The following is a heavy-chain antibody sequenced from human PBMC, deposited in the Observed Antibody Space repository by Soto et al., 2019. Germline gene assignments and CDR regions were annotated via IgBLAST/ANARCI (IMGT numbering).Heavy chain of an antibody. D-gene: IGHD6-13*01. CDR1: GGSISSSSYY. Sequence: SETLSLICTVSGGSISSSSYYWGWIRQPPGKGLEWIGSIYYSGSTYYNPSLKSRVTISVDTSKNQFSLKLSSVTAADTAVYYCARHTVRAAAGTIFDYWGQGTLVTVSS. J-gene: IGHJ4*02. CDR2: IYYSGST. V-gene: IGHV4-39*01. CDR3: ARHTVRAAAGTIFDY.